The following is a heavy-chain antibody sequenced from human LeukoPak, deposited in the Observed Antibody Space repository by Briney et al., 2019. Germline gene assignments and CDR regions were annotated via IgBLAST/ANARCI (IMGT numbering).Heavy chain of an antibody. J-gene: IGHJ1*01. CDR1: GGSISSGGYY. D-gene: IGHD3-10*01. CDR3: ARDIAPTMVTH. CDR2: IYYSGST. Sequence: PSETLSLTCTVSGGSISSGGYYWSWIRRHPGKGLEWIGYIYYSGSTYYNPSLKSRVTISVDTSKNQFSLKLSSVTAADTAVYYCARDIAPTMVTHWGQGTLVTVSS. V-gene: IGHV4-31*03.